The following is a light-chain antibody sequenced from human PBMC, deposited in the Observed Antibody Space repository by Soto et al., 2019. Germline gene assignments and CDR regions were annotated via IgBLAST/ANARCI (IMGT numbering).Light chain of an antibody. CDR2: DAS. V-gene: IGKV3-20*01. CDR3: QQYGSSPRT. J-gene: IGKJ1*01. Sequence: EIVLTQSPATLSLSPGERATLSCRASQSVSSHLAWFQQRPGQAPRLLIYDASNRATGIPARFSGRGSGTDFTLTISRLEPEDFAVYYCQQYGSSPRTFGQGTKWIS. CDR1: QSVSSH.